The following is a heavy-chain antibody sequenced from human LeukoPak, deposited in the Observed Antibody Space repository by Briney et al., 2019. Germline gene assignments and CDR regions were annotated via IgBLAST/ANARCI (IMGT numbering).Heavy chain of an antibody. Sequence: GGSLRLSCAASGFTFSSYWMHWVRQAPGKGLVWVSRINSDGSSTNYADSVKGRFTISRDNAKNTLHLQMNSLRAEDTAVYYCARGARGSGTASDYWGQGTLVTVSS. D-gene: IGHD3-10*01. CDR1: GFTFSSYW. CDR2: INSDGSST. CDR3: ARGARGSGTASDY. J-gene: IGHJ4*02. V-gene: IGHV3-74*01.